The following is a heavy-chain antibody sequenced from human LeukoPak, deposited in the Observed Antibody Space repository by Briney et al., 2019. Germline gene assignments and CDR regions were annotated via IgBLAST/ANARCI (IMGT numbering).Heavy chain of an antibody. CDR1: GFTFSSYA. V-gene: IGHV3-23*01. CDR2: ISGSGGST. Sequence: GGSLRLSCAASGFTFSSYAMSWVRQAPGKGLEWVSAISGSGGSTYYADSVKGRFTISRDNSKNTLYLQMNSLRAEDTAVYYCAKVRGRVWVSYRCFDYWGQGTLVTVSS. J-gene: IGHJ4*02. D-gene: IGHD3-16*02. CDR3: AKVRGRVWVSYRCFDY.